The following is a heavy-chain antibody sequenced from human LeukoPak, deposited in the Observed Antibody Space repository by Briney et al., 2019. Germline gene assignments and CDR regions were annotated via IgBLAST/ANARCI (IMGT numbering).Heavy chain of an antibody. D-gene: IGHD3-22*01. CDR3: ARDKGDYDTSGSLFVF. Sequence: GGSLRLSCAASGFTFSRYWMSWVRQAPRKGLEWVANIKQDGSEKYYVDSLKGRFTTSRDNAKNSLFLQMNSLRAEDTAVYYCARDKGDYDTSGSLFVFGGQGTLVTVSS. J-gene: IGHJ4*02. V-gene: IGHV3-7*03. CDR1: GFTFSRYW. CDR2: IKQDGSEK.